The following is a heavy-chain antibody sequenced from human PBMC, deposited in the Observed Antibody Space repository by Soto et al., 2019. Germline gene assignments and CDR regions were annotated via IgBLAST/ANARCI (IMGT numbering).Heavy chain of an antibody. CDR1: GGSISSSYW. CDR3: ARVSGSYYYGMDV. V-gene: IGHV4-4*02. J-gene: IGHJ6*02. CDR2: IYHSGST. Sequence: QVQLQESGPGLVKPSGTLSLTCAVSGGSISSSYWWRWVRQPPGKGLEWMGEIYHSGSTNYNTSLKSRVTISVDKSKNQFSLKVTSVTAADTAVYYCARVSGSYYYGMDVWGQGTTVTVSS.